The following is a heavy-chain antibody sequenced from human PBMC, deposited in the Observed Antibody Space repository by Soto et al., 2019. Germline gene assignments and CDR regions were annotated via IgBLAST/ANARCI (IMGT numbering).Heavy chain of an antibody. CDR1: GFTFSSYA. CDR3: AKGQRGYDQGVDY. D-gene: IGHD5-12*01. Sequence: EVQLLESGGGLVQPGGSLRLSCAASGFTFSSYAMSWVRQAPGKGLEWVSAISGSGGRTYYAYSLKGRFTISRDNSKNTLYLQMNGLRAEDTAVYYCAKGQRGYDQGVDYWGQGTLVTVSS. J-gene: IGHJ4*02. V-gene: IGHV3-23*01. CDR2: ISGSGGRT.